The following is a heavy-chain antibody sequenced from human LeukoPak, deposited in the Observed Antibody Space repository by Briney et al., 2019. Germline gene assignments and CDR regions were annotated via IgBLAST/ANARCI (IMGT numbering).Heavy chain of an antibody. D-gene: IGHD6-13*01. CDR1: GYTFTSYY. CDR2: MNPNSGNT. Sequence: GASVKVSCKASGYTFTSYYINWVRQATGQGLEWMGWMNPNSGNTNYAQKFQGRVTMTRDTSISTAYMELSRLRSEDTAVYYCARGAPGSSRGYNSFDPWGQRTLVTVSS. CDR3: ARGAPGSSRGYNSFDP. J-gene: IGHJ5*02. V-gene: IGHV1-8*02.